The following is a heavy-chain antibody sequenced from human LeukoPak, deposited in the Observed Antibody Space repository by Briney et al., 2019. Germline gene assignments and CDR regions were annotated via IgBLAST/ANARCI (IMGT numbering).Heavy chain of an antibody. CDR1: GGSISSGGYY. D-gene: IGHD6-13*01. V-gene: IGHV4-31*03. Sequence: SETLSLTCTVSGGSISSGGYYWSWIRQHPGKGLEWIGYIYYSRSTYYNPSLKSRVTISVDTSKNQFSLKLSSVTAADTAVYYCARARIAAAGTCDYFDYWGQGTLVTVSS. J-gene: IGHJ4*02. CDR2: IYYSRST. CDR3: ARARIAAAGTCDYFDY.